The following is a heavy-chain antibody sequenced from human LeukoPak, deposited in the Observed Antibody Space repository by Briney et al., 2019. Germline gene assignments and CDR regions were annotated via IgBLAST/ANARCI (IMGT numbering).Heavy chain of an antibody. D-gene: IGHD6-19*01. Sequence: GGSLRLSCAASGFTVSSNYMSWVRQAPGKGLEWVEFIYSGGSTYYADSVKGRFTISRVHSKNPLYLQMNSLRAEDTAVYYCARRGFRYSNGLLGPVYYFDYWGQGTLVTVSS. CDR3: ARRGFRYSNGLLGPVYYFDY. J-gene: IGHJ4*02. CDR1: GFTVSSNY. V-gene: IGHV3-53*01. CDR2: IYSGGST.